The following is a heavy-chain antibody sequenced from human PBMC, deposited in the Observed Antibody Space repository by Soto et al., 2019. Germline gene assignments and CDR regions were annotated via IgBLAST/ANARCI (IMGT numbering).Heavy chain of an antibody. Sequence: SETLSLTCAVSGDSISISNWWSWVRQPPGKGLEWIGEIYHSGSTNYNPSLKSRVAISVDKSKNQFSLKLTSVTAADTAVYYCARDQGGGAQSGFDYWGQGTLVTVSS. D-gene: IGHD3-16*01. CDR3: ARDQGGGAQSGFDY. CDR2: IYHSGST. CDR1: GDSISISNW. J-gene: IGHJ4*02. V-gene: IGHV4-4*02.